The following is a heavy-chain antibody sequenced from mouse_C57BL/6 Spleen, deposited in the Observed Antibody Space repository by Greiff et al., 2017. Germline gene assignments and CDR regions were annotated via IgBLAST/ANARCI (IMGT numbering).Heavy chain of an antibody. CDR3: ARGTYYYGSRAWFAY. D-gene: IGHD1-1*01. J-gene: IGHJ3*01. CDR2: IDPSDSYT. CDR1: GYTFTSYW. Sequence: QVQLQQPGAELVMPGASVKLSCKASGYTFTSYWMHWVKQRPGQGLEWIGEIDPSDSYTNYNQKFKGKATLTVDKSSSPAYMQLSSLTSEDAAVYYCARGTYYYGSRAWFAYWGQGTLVTVSA. V-gene: IGHV1-69*01.